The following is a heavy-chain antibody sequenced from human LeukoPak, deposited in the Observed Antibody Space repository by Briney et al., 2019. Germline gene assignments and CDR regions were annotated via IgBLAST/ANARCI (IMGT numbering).Heavy chain of an antibody. CDR3: ARGPPKDY. V-gene: IGHV3-21*01. CDR2: ISSSNNYI. CDR1: GFTFSSYS. Sequence: GGPLRLSCATSGFTFSSYSMNWVRQAPGKGLEWVSSISSSNNYIYYADSVKGRFTISRDNAKNSLYLQMNSLRAEDTAVYYCARGPPKDYWGQGTLVTVSS. J-gene: IGHJ4*02.